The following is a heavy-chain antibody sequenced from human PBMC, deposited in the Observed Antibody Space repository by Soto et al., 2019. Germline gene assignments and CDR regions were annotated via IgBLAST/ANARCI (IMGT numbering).Heavy chain of an antibody. CDR3: AAKGYGDSNYYYYYMDV. CDR2: INSDGSST. J-gene: IGHJ6*03. V-gene: IGHV3-74*01. CDR1: GFTFSSYW. Sequence: PGGSLRLSCAASGFTFSSYWMHWVRQAPGKGLVWVSRINSDGSSTSYADSVKGRFTISRDNAKNTLYLQMNSLRAEDTAVYYCAAKGYGDSNYYYYYMDVWGKGTTVTVSS. D-gene: IGHD4-17*01.